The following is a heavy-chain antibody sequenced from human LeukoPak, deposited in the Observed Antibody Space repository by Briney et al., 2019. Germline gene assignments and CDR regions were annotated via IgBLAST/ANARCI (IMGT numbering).Heavy chain of an antibody. CDR3: ATYSDPPGYFDY. V-gene: IGHV3-30-3*01. CDR2: ISYDGSNK. CDR1: GFTFSSYA. D-gene: IGHD2-15*01. Sequence: GGSLRLSCAASGFTFSSYAMHWVRQAPGKGLEWVAVISYDGSNKYYADSVKGRFTISRDNSKNTLYLQMNSLRAEDTAVYYCATYSDPPGYFDYWGQGTLVTVSS. J-gene: IGHJ4*02.